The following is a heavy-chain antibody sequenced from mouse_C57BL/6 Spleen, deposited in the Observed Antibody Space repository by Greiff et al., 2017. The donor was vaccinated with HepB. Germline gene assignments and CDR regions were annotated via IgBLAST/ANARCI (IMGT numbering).Heavy chain of an antibody. Sequence: VQLQQSGAELVRPGASVKLSCTASGFNIKDDYMHWVKQRPEQGLEWIGWIDPENGDTEYASKFQGKATITADTSSNTAYLQLSSLTSEDTAVYYCTTLLYGSSYGACFDYWGQGTTLTVSS. D-gene: IGHD1-1*01. CDR1: GFNIKDDY. CDR2: IDPENGDT. V-gene: IGHV14-4*01. J-gene: IGHJ2*01. CDR3: TTLLYGSSYGACFDY.